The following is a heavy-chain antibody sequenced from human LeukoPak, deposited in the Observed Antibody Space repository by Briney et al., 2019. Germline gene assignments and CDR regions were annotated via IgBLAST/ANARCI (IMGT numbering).Heavy chain of an antibody. D-gene: IGHD6-13*01. Sequence: SETLCLTCTASGGSISNYCWSWVRQPPGKGLEWVGYIYYSGSNNYNPSLKSRVTISVDTSKNQFSLKLSSVTAADTAVYYCARHSRFQQLGSFDYWGQGTLVTVSS. J-gene: IGHJ4*02. V-gene: IGHV4-59*08. CDR3: ARHSRFQQLGSFDY. CDR2: IYYSGSN. CDR1: GGSISNYC.